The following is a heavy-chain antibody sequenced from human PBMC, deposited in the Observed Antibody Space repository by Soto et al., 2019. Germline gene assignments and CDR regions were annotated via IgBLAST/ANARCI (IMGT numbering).Heavy chain of an antibody. V-gene: IGHV4-34*01. CDR2: INHSGST. D-gene: IGHD6-6*01. J-gene: IGHJ4*02. CDR1: GGSFSGYY. Sequence: NLSLTCAVYGGSFSGYYWSWIRQPPGKGLEWIGEINHSGSTNYNPSLKSRVTISVDTSKNQFSLKLSSVTAADTAVYYCARGDQSIAARPSYLDYWGQGTLVTVSS. CDR3: ARGDQSIAARPSYLDY.